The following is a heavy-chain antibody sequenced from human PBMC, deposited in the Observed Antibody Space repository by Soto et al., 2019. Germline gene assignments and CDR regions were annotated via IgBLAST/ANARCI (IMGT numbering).Heavy chain of an antibody. J-gene: IGHJ5*02. D-gene: IGHD6-13*01. CDR3: AREVAAAGINWFDP. Sequence: SETLSLTCAFSGGSISSGGYSLSWIRQPPGKGLEWIGYIYHSGSTYYNPSLKSRVTISVDRSKNQFSLKLSSVTAADTAVYYCAREVAAAGINWFDPWGQGTLVTVSS. V-gene: IGHV4-30-2*01. CDR1: GGSISSGGYS. CDR2: IYHSGST.